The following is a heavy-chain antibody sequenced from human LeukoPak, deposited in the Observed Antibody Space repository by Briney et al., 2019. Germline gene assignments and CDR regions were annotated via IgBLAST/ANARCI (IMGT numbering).Heavy chain of an antibody. CDR2: IYYSGST. V-gene: IGHV4-59*08. J-gene: IGHJ4*02. D-gene: IGHD5-18*01. Sequence: SETLSLTCTVSGGSISSYYWSWIRQPPGKGLEWIGYIYYSGSTNYNPSLKSRVTISVDTSKNQFSLKLSSVTAADTAVYYCARLKGRYGYGYSFVASPFDYWGQGTLVTVSS. CDR1: GGSISSYY. CDR3: ARLKGRYGYGYSFVASPFDY.